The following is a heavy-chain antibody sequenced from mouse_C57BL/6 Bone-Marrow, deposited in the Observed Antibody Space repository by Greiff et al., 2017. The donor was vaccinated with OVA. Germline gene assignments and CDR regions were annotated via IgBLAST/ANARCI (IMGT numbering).Heavy chain of an antibody. CDR1: GFTFSSYA. J-gene: IGHJ3*01. Sequence: EVQGVESGGGLVKPGGSLKLSCAASGFTFSSYAMSWVRQTPEKRLEWVATISDGGSYTYYPDNVKGRFTISRDNAKNNLYLQMSHLKSEDTAMYYCARDRGTGFFAYWGQGTLVTVSA. V-gene: IGHV5-4*01. CDR2: ISDGGSYT. D-gene: IGHD4-1*01. CDR3: ARDRGTGFFAY.